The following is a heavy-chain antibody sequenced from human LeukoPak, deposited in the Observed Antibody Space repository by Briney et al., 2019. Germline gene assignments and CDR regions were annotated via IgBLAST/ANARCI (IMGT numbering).Heavy chain of an antibody. CDR1: GGSFERSSYL. J-gene: IGHJ4*02. Sequence: PSETLSLTCTVSGGSFERSSYLWGWIRQPPGKGLEWIGAIYHSGSTYYNPSLKSRVTMSIDTSKNQYSLKLTSLTAADTAVYYCARLEGHSYCFVVYRGQGTLVTVSS. V-gene: IGHV4-39*01. D-gene: IGHD5-18*01. CDR3: ARLEGHSYCFVVY. CDR2: IYHSGST.